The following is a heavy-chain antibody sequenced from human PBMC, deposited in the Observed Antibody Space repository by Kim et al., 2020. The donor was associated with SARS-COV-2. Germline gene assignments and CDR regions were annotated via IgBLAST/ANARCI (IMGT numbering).Heavy chain of an antibody. Sequence: DAGKGGITISRNNAKNTLYLQMNSLRAEDTAVYYCASDGLLWFGEFTSLDSWGQGTLVTVSS. D-gene: IGHD3-10*01. J-gene: IGHJ4*02. CDR3: ASDGLLWFGEFTSLDS. V-gene: IGHV3-11*04.